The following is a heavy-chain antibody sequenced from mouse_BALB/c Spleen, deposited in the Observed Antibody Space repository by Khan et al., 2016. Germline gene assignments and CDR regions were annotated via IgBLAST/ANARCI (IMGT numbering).Heavy chain of an antibody. CDR1: GFVFSRYW. Sequence: EVKLLESGGGLVHPGGSLKLSCAASGFVFSRYWMSWVRQAPGKGLEWIGEINPDSYTINYTPSLKDKFIISRDNAKNTLYLQMSKVRSEDTALYYCARAGYYGYLAYWGQGTLVTVSA. CDR2: INPDSYTI. V-gene: IGHV4-1*02. D-gene: IGHD1-1*01. CDR3: ARAGYYGYLAY. J-gene: IGHJ3*01.